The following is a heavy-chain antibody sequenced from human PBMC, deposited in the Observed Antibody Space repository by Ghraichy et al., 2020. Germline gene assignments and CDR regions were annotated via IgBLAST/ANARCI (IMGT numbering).Heavy chain of an antibody. CDR2: ISGSGGST. V-gene: IGHV3-23*01. CDR3: AKDRNYYDSSGLFDY. J-gene: IGHJ4*02. Sequence: GGSLRLSCAASGFTFSSYAMSWVRQAPGKGLEWVSAISGSGGSTYYADSVKGRFTISRDNSKNTLYLQMNSLRAKDTAVYYCAKDRNYYDSSGLFDYWGQGTLVTVSS. CDR1: GFTFSSYA. D-gene: IGHD3-22*01.